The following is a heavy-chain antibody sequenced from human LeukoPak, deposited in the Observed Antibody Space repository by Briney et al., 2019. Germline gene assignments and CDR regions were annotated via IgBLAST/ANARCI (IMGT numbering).Heavy chain of an antibody. Sequence: GGSLRLSCAASGFTFSSYGMHWVRQAPGKGLEWVAVISYDGSNKYYADSVKGRFTISRDNSKNTLYLQMNSLRAEDTAVYYCARERAYSNYVAYYYYGMDVWGQGTTVTVSS. V-gene: IGHV3-30*03. D-gene: IGHD4-11*01. CDR2: ISYDGSNK. J-gene: IGHJ6*02. CDR1: GFTFSSYG. CDR3: ARERAYSNYVAYYYYGMDV.